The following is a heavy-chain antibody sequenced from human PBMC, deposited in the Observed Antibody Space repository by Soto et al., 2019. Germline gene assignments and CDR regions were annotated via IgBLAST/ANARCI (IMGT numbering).Heavy chain of an antibody. D-gene: IGHD6-6*01. CDR3: GRGGSSIYGMDT. J-gene: IGHJ6*02. Sequence: EVQLVESGGGLVQPGGSLRLACAASGFTFSSYWMHWVRQAPGKGLVWISRIIRDGSSTNYADSVKGRFTISRDNAKNTLYLEINSLRADDTAGDFCGRGGSSIYGMDTWGQGTTVIVSS. V-gene: IGHV3-74*01. CDR2: IIRDGSST. CDR1: GFTFSSYW.